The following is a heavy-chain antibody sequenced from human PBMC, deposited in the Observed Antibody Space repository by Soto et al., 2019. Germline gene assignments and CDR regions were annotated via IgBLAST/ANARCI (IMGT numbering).Heavy chain of an antibody. CDR3: ARDGREYSGYDTPEPIYYYYYYGMDV. CDR2: ISYDGSNK. CDR1: GFTFSSYA. V-gene: IGHV3-30-3*01. Sequence: GGSLRLSXAASGFTFSSYAMHWVRQAPGKGLEWVAVISYDGSNKYYADSVKGRFTISRDNSKNTLYLQMNSLRAEDTAVYYCARDGREYSGYDTPEPIYYYYYYGMDVWGQGTTVTVSS. D-gene: IGHD5-12*01. J-gene: IGHJ6*02.